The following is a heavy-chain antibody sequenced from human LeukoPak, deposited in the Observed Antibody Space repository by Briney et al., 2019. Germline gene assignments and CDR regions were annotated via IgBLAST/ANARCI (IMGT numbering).Heavy chain of an antibody. CDR1: GFTFNDYY. CDR2: ISTSGSTI. V-gene: IGHV3-11*01. D-gene: IGHD2/OR15-2a*01. J-gene: IGHJ4*02. CDR3: AKDATRINSPLDY. Sequence: PGGSLRLSCAASGFTFNDYYVSWIRQAPGKGLEWVSYISTSGSTIYYADSVKGRFTISRDNAKNSLYLQMNSLRAEDTAVYYCAKDATRINSPLDYWGQGTLVTVSS.